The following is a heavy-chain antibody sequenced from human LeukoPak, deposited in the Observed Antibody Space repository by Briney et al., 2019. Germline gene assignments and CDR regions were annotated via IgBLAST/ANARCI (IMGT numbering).Heavy chain of an antibody. CDR3: AREGSIHY. Sequence: PGGSLRLSCAASGFTFSTYAMSWVRQAAGKGLEWVSLISGSGGGTYYADSVKGRFTISRDNARNSLYLQMNSLRAEDTAVYYCAREGSIHYWGQGTLVTVSS. CDR1: GFTFSTYA. V-gene: IGHV3-23*01. J-gene: IGHJ4*02. CDR2: ISGSGGGT.